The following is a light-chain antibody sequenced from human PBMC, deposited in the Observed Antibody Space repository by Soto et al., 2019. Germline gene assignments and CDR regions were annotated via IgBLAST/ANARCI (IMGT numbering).Light chain of an antibody. V-gene: IGKV1-39*01. J-gene: IGKJ4*01. CDR3: LQHNSYPPT. CDR2: AAS. CDR1: QGISSY. Sequence: DIQMTQSPSSLSASVGDRVTIACRASQGISSYLNWYQQKPGKAPKLLIYAASSLQSGVPSRFSGSGSGTDFTLTISSLQPEDFATYYCLQHNSYPPTFGGGTKVDIK.